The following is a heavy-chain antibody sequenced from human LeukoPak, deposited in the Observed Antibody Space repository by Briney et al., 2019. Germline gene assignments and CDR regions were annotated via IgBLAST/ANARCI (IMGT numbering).Heavy chain of an antibody. Sequence: ASVKVSCKASGYTFTGYYMHWVRQAPGQGLEWMGWINPNSGGTNYAQKFQGRVTMTRDTSISTAYMGLSRLRSDDTAVYYCAGPYYGDYEYYYYGMDVWGQGTTVTVSS. CDR1: GYTFTGYY. V-gene: IGHV1-2*02. J-gene: IGHJ6*02. CDR2: INPNSGGT. CDR3: AGPYYGDYEYYYYGMDV. D-gene: IGHD4-17*01.